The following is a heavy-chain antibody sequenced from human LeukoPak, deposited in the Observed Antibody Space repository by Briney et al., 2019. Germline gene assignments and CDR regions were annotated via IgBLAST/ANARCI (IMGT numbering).Heavy chain of an antibody. V-gene: IGHV3-9*03. J-gene: IGHJ4*02. CDR2: ISWNSGTI. CDR1: GFSFYDYG. D-gene: IGHD3-22*01. CDR3: ARETYDSSVHPRYGGYSFDY. Sequence: GRSLRLSCAPSGFSFYDYGMHWVRQAPGKGLEWVAGISWNSGTIAYADSVKGRFTVSRDNAKNSLYLQMDSLRTEDMALYYCARETYDSSVHPRYGGYSFDYWGQGTLVTVSS.